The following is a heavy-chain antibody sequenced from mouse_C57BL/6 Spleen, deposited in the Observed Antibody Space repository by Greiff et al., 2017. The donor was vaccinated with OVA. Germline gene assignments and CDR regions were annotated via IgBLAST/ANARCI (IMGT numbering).Heavy chain of an antibody. CDR1: GYTFTSYW. D-gene: IGHD2-4*01. V-gene: IGHV1-59*01. CDR2: IDPSDSYT. J-gene: IGHJ3*01. CDR3: ARPYYDYDGFAY. Sequence: QVQLKQPGAELVRPGTSVKLSCKASGYTFTSYWMHWVKQRPGQGLEWIGVIDPSDSYTNYNQKFKGKATLTVDTSSSTADMQLSSLTSEDSAVYYCARPYYDYDGFAYWGQGTLVTVSA.